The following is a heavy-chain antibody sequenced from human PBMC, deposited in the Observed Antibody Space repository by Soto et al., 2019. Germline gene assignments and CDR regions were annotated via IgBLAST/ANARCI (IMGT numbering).Heavy chain of an antibody. CDR3: ARGQGYGGKTEPDY. V-gene: IGHV3-33*01. Sequence: GSLRLSCAASGFTFSSYGMHWVRQAPGKGLEWVAVIWYDGSNKYYADSVKGRFTISRDNSKNTLYLQMNSLRAEDTAVYYCARGQGYGGKTEPDYWGQGTLVTVSS. CDR2: IWYDGSNK. D-gene: IGHD4-17*01. CDR1: GFTFSSYG. J-gene: IGHJ4*02.